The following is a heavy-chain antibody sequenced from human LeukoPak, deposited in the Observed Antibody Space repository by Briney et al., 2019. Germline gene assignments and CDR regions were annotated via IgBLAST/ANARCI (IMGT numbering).Heavy chain of an antibody. CDR1: GGSISSYY. J-gene: IGHJ4*02. D-gene: IGHD3-22*01. V-gene: IGHV4-59*12. Sequence: PSETLSLTCTVSGGSISSYYWSWIRQPPGKGLEWIGYIYYGGSTNYNPSLKSRVTISVDTSKNQFSLKVNSVTAADTAVYYCAREPEGGGYYLHFDYWGQGTLVTVSS. CDR3: AREPEGGGYYLHFDY. CDR2: IYYGGST.